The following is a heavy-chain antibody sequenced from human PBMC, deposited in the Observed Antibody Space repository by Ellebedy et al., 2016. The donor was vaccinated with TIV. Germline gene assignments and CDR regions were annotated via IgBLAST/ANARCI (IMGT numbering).Heavy chain of an antibody. CDR1: GRSIDSHY. CDR3: ATESQNSNGWFGL. V-gene: IGHV4-59*11. CDR2: VYYSGTT. D-gene: IGHD3-22*01. Sequence: SETLSLXXSVSGRSIDSHYWSWIRQSPGKGLDWIGYVYYSGTTNYNPSLKSRVSMSVDTSKSQFSLRLTSVIAADAAMYYCATESQNSNGWFGLWGQGTLVTVSS. J-gene: IGHJ5*02.